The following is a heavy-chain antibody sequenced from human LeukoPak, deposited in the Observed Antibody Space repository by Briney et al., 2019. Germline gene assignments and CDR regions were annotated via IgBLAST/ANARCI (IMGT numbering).Heavy chain of an antibody. CDR3: ARDGGGDIVVAFAFDI. CDR1: GFTFSGSA. Sequence: GGSLRLSCAASGFTFSGSAVHWVRQSSGKGLEWVAHINQDGSEKYYVDSVKGRFTISRDNAKNSLYLQMNSLRAEDTAVYYCARDGGGDIVVAFAFDIWGQGTMVTVSS. D-gene: IGHD2-15*01. J-gene: IGHJ3*02. V-gene: IGHV3-7*05. CDR2: INQDGSEK.